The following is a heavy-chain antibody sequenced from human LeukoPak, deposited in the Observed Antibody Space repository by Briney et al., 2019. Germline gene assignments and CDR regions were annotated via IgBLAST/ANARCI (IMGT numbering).Heavy chain of an antibody. CDR1: GGSISSGDCY. CDR2: IYYSGST. CDR3: ARGVIPPSFDY. D-gene: IGHD3-10*01. Sequence: SETLSLTCTASGGSISSGDCYWSWIRQPPGKGLEWIGYIYYSGSTYYNPSLKSRVTISVDTSKNQFSLKLSSVTAADTAVYYCARGVIPPSFDYWGQGTLVTVSS. V-gene: IGHV4-30-4*01. J-gene: IGHJ4*02.